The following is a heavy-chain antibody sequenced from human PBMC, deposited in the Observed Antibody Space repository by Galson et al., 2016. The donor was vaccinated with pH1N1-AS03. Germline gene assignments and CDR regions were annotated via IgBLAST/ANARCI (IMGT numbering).Heavy chain of an antibody. J-gene: IGHJ5*02. Sequence: QSGAEVKKPGESLKISCKVSGNRFSENWIAWVRQTPGKGLEWMGVINPRDSDIRYSPSFQGQVTISADQSIATAYVQWTSLRASDTAIYYCVRLSPQLELRGYVDPWGQGTPVIVSS. V-gene: IGHV5-51*01. CDR2: INPRDSDI. CDR1: GNRFSENW. D-gene: IGHD1-7*01. CDR3: VRLSPQLELRGYVDP.